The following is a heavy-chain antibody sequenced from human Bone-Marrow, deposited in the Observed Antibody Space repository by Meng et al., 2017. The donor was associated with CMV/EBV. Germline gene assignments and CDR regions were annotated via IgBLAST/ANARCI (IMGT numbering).Heavy chain of an antibody. Sequence: GESLKISCAASGFTFSSYWMSWVRQAPGKGLEWVANIKQDGSEKYYVDSVKGRFTISRDNAKNSLYLQMNSLRAEDTAVYYCARDRLEWTDYYYYYGMDVWGQGTTVTVSS. J-gene: IGHJ6*02. CDR3: ARDRLEWTDYYYYYGMDV. D-gene: IGHD3-3*01. CDR1: GFTFSSYW. CDR2: IKQDGSEK. V-gene: IGHV3-7*01.